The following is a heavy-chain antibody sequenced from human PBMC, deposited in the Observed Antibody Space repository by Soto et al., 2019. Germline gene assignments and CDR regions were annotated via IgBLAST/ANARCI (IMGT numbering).Heavy chain of an antibody. J-gene: IGHJ4*02. Sequence: QLQLQESGSGLVKPSQTLSLTCAVSGGSISSGGYSWSWIRQPPGKGLEWIGYIYHSGSTYYNPSLKSRVTISVDRSKNQFSLNLSSVTAADTAVYYCAGITIFGVILSWGQGTLVTVSS. CDR2: IYHSGST. D-gene: IGHD3-3*01. V-gene: IGHV4-30-2*01. CDR1: GGSISSGGYS. CDR3: AGITIFGVILS.